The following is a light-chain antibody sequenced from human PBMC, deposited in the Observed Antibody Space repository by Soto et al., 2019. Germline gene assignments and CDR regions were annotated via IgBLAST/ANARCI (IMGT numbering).Light chain of an antibody. CDR2: AAS. CDR1: QSISNY. CDR3: QQSYGTPII. Sequence: DIQMTQSPFSLSAPVGDRVTITCRASQSISNYLNWYQQKQGKAPKLLIYAASTLQSGVPSRFSGSGSGTDFTLTISSLQPEYSATYYCQQSYGTPIICGQGTRLDIK. J-gene: IGKJ5*01. V-gene: IGKV1-39*01.